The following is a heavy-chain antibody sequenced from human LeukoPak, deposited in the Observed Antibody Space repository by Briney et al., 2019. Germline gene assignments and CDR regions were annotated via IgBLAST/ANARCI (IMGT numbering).Heavy chain of an antibody. J-gene: IGHJ6*02. CDR1: GGTFSSYA. Sequence: SVRVSFKASGGTFSSYAINWVRQAPGQGLEWMGRIIPLLGVANYAQKFQGRVTITADKSTSRAYMELSSLRSEDTAVYYCARDTGSPGYTTSWSGGVDVWGQGTTVIVSS. CDR3: ARDTGSPGYTTSWSGGVDV. D-gene: IGHD6-13*01. CDR2: IIPLLGVA. V-gene: IGHV1-69*04.